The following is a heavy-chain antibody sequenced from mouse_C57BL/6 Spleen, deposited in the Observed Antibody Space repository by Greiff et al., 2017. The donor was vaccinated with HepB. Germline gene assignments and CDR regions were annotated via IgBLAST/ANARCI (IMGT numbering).Heavy chain of an antibody. CDR3: ARELSLLSSYFDY. D-gene: IGHD3-2*02. V-gene: IGHV1-64*01. Sequence: VQLQQPGAELVKPGASVKLSCKASGYTFTSYWMHWVKQRPGQGLEWIGMINPNSGSTNYNEKFKSKATLTVDKSSSTAYMQLSSLPSEDSAVYYCARELSLLSSYFDYWGQGTTLTVSS. CDR1: GYTFTSYW. J-gene: IGHJ2*01. CDR2: INPNSGST.